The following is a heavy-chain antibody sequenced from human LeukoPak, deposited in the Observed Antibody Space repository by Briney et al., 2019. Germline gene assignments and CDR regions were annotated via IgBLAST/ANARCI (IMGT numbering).Heavy chain of an antibody. CDR1: GFIFSSYG. Sequence: PGGSLRLSCAASGFIFSSYGMHWIRQAPGKGLEWVAFIRYDGSNKYYADSVKGRFTISRDNSKKTLYLQMNSLRVEDTAVYYCATRGGKWFDNPHYYYYMDVWGKGTTVTVSS. V-gene: IGHV3-30*02. J-gene: IGHJ6*03. CDR2: IRYDGSNK. D-gene: IGHD3-10*01. CDR3: ATRGGKWFDNPHYYYYMDV.